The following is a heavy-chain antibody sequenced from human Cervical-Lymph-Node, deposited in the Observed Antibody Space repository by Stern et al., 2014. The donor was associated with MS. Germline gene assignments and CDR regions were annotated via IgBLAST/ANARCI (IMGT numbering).Heavy chain of an antibody. V-gene: IGHV4-4*02. Sequence: VQLQESGPGLVKPSGTLSLTCAVSGGSISDTNWWSWVRQTPGMGLEWIGVIYHSGTANFSPSLESRVTMSADKSKNQVSLDLKSATAADTAVYYCARVYSGYDWFDYWGQGTPVTVSS. CDR1: GGSISDTNW. CDR3: ARVYSGYDWFDY. J-gene: IGHJ4*02. CDR2: IYHSGTA. D-gene: IGHD5-12*01.